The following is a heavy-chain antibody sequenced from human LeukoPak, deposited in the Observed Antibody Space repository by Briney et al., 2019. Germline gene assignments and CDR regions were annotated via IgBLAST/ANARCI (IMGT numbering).Heavy chain of an antibody. D-gene: IGHD6-13*01. J-gene: IGHJ4*02. Sequence: GGSLRLSFAASGFTFSSYGMHWVRQAPGKGLEWVADISYDGSNKYYADSVKGRFTISRDNTNNTLYLQMNSLRAEDTAVYYCAKAPGIAAAGAPFDYWGQGTLVTVSS. CDR1: GFTFSSYG. V-gene: IGHV3-30*18. CDR3: AKAPGIAAAGAPFDY. CDR2: ISYDGSNK.